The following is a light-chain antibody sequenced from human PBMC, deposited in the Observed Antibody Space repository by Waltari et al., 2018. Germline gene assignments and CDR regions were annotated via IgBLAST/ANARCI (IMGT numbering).Light chain of an antibody. CDR1: QSVGSQ. CDR3: QQRSEWLIT. CDR2: DVY. J-gene: IGKJ4*01. Sequence: DIVLTQSPVTLSVSPGERVTLSCRASQSVGSQLACYQQKAGPAPRLLIHDVYNRAAGIPARFSGSGSGTDFSLTINSPEPEDSAVYFCQQRSEWLITFGGGTKVEIK. V-gene: IGKV3-11*01.